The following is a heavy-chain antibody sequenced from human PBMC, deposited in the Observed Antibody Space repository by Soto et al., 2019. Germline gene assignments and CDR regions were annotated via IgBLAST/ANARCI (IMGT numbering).Heavy chain of an antibody. V-gene: IGHV1-8*01. Sequence: ASMKVSCKASGYTFTSYDINWVRQATGQGLEWMGWMNPNSGNTGYAQKFQGRVTMTRNTSISTAYMELSSLRSEDTAVYYCARRFPRKDTYYDFWSGYYRYYYYYMDVWGKGTTVTVSS. CDR2: MNPNSGNT. CDR3: ARRFPRKDTYYDFWSGYYRYYYYYMDV. D-gene: IGHD3-3*01. J-gene: IGHJ6*03. CDR1: GYTFTSYD.